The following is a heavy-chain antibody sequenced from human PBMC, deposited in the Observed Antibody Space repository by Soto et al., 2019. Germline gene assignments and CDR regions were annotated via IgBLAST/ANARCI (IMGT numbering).Heavy chain of an antibody. CDR3: ARDQRDTSRYKKP. CDR1: GFTFSNYA. V-gene: IGHV3-23*01. CDR2: ISDSGGST. J-gene: IGHJ5*02. Sequence: FLRLSCAASGFTFSNYAMSWVRHAPVKGLEWVSTISDSGGSTYTKYGDSVKGGFTISRDHSKTTLYLQLNILRVKDTAVSYCARDQRDTSRYKKPWG. D-gene: IGHD2-2*01.